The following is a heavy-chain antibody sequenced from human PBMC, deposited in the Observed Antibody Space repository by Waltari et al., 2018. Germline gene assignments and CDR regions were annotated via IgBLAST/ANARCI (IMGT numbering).Heavy chain of an antibody. CDR1: GGSISPYY. CDR3: ARHPSASGTRYDL. D-gene: IGHD5-12*01. J-gene: IGHJ4*02. Sequence: QVQLQESGPGLVKSSETLSLTCTVSGGSISPYYWSWIRQAPGKGLEWIGYIFHSGATNYNPSLKGRVTMSVDTSENQFSLKLSSVTATDTAVYYCARHPSASGTRYDLWGQGTLVTVSS. V-gene: IGHV4-59*08. CDR2: IFHSGAT.